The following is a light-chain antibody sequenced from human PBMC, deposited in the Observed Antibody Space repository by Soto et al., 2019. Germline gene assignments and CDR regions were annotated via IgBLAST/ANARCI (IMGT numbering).Light chain of an antibody. Sequence: SYELTQPPSVSVSPGQTAIITCSGDKLGDKFASWYQQKPGQSPALVIYQDTKRPSGIPERVSGSNSGNTATLTISGTQAMDEADYYCQAWDSSTVVFGGGTKLTVL. CDR3: QAWDSSTVV. J-gene: IGLJ2*01. CDR1: KLGDKF. CDR2: QDT. V-gene: IGLV3-1*01.